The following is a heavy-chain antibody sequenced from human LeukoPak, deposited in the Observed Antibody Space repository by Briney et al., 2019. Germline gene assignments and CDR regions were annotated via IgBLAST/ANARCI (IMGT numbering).Heavy chain of an antibody. CDR3: VRVTHSSYSYGYGHGDY. CDR2: ISYDGSHK. V-gene: IGHV3-30*03. Sequence: PGGSLRLSCAASGITFRSYGMHWVRQAPGKGLEWVAVISYDGSHKYYADSVKGRFSISRDNSKNTLYLQMNSLRAEDTAVYYCVRVTHSSYSYGYGHGDYWGQGTLVTVSS. D-gene: IGHD5-18*01. CDR1: GITFRSYG. J-gene: IGHJ4*02.